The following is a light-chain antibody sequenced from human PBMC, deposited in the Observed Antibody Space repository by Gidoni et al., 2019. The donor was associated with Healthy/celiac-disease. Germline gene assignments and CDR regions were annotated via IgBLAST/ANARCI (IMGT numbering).Light chain of an antibody. J-gene: IGLJ2*01. CDR1: KLGDTY. V-gene: IGLV3-1*01. CDR3: QAWDSSTSVV. Sequence: SYEPTPPPSVSAYPGQTASITCSRDKLGDTYACWYQQKPGQSPVLVIYQDSKRPSGIPERFSGSNSGNTATLTISGTQAMDEADYYCQAWDSSTSVVFGGGTKLTVL. CDR2: QDS.